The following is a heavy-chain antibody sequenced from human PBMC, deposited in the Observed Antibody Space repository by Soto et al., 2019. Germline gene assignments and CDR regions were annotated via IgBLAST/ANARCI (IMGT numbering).Heavy chain of an antibody. D-gene: IGHD3-10*01. V-gene: IGHV3-23*01. CDR3: AKDLSSGSYYYYGMDV. CDR1: GFTFSSYA. J-gene: IGHJ6*02. CDR2: ISGSGGST. Sequence: PGGSLRLSCAASGFTFSSYAMSWVRQAPGKGLEWVSAISGSGGSTYYADSVKGRFTISRDNSKNTLYLQMNSLRAEDTAVYYCAKDLSSGSYYYYGMDVWGQGTMVTVSS.